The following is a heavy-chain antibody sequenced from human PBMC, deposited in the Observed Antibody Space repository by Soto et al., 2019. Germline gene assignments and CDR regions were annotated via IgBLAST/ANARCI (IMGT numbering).Heavy chain of an antibody. Sequence: EVHLLESGGGLVQRGGSLRLSCVASGFTFNNYAMNWVRQAPGKGLEWVSNMGGRGGNTFYADSMRGRFTISRDNSKNTVYLHMNNLRVEDSATYYCAKPRAYGDFAGSFDSWGQGTLVTVSP. D-gene: IGHD4-17*01. V-gene: IGHV3-23*01. CDR2: MGGRGGNT. J-gene: IGHJ4*02. CDR3: AKPRAYGDFAGSFDS. CDR1: GFTFNNYA.